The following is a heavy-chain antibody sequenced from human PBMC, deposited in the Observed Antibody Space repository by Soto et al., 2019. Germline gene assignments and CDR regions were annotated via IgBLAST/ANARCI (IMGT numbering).Heavy chain of an antibody. Sequence: QVQLVESGGGVVQPGTSLRLSCAASGFAVSSYSMHWVRQAPGKGLEWVAAMSFDGNSKYFADSVKGRFKISRDNSKNTWSLEMESLGAAASALYHCTRGRSMIANDDFEYWGQGTKVTVYS. V-gene: IGHV3-30-3*01. J-gene: IGHJ4*02. CDR2: MSFDGNSK. CDR3: TRGRSMIANDDFEY. CDR1: GFAVSSYS. D-gene: IGHD1-1*01.